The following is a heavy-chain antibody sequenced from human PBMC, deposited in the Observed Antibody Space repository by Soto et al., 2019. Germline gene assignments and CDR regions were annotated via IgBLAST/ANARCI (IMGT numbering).Heavy chain of an antibody. Sequence: GESLKISCKGSGYSFTSYWISWVRQMPGKGLEWMGRIDPSDSYTNYSPSFQGHVTISADKSISTAYLQWSSLKASDTAMYYCASDYYDSSGYYYSWFDPWGQGTMVTVYS. D-gene: IGHD3-22*01. CDR1: GYSFTSYW. CDR3: ASDYYDSSGYYYSWFDP. V-gene: IGHV5-10-1*01. J-gene: IGHJ5*02. CDR2: IDPSDSYT.